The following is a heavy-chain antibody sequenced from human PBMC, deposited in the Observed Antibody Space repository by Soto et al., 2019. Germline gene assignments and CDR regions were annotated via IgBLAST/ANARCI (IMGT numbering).Heavy chain of an antibody. CDR2: VSAYNGNT. Sequence: ASVKVSCKASGYTFTSYGISWVRQAPGQGLEWMGWVSAYNGNTNDAQKLQGRVTMTTDTSTSTAYMELRSLRSDDTAVYYCERGDYGSGNDAFDIWGQGTMVTVSS. CDR3: ERGDYGSGNDAFDI. J-gene: IGHJ3*02. CDR1: GYTFTSYG. D-gene: IGHD3-10*01. V-gene: IGHV1-18*01.